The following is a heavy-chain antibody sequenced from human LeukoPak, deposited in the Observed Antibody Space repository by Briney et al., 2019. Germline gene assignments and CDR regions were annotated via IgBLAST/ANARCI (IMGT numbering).Heavy chain of an antibody. V-gene: IGHV3-23*01. CDR3: AKPVLLWFGESSTDDAFDI. Sequence: GGSLRLCCAASGFTFSSYAMSWVRQAPGKGLEWVSAISGSGGSTYYADSVKGRFTISRDNSKNTLYLQMNSLRAEDTAVYYCAKPVLLWFGESSTDDAFDIWGQGTMVTVSS. J-gene: IGHJ3*02. D-gene: IGHD3-10*01. CDR1: GFTFSSYA. CDR2: ISGSGGST.